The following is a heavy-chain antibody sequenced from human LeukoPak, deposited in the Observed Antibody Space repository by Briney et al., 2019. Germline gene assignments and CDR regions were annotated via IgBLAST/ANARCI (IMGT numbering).Heavy chain of an antibody. V-gene: IGHV1-69*13. Sequence: ASVKVSCKASGGTFSSYAISWVRQAPGQGLEWMGGIIPIFGTANYAQKFQGRVTITADESTSTAYMELSSLRSEDTAVYYCARDRSIAPAGFDYWGQGTLATVSS. CDR3: ARDRSIAPAGFDY. J-gene: IGHJ4*02. D-gene: IGHD6-13*01. CDR2: IIPIFGTA. CDR1: GGTFSSYA.